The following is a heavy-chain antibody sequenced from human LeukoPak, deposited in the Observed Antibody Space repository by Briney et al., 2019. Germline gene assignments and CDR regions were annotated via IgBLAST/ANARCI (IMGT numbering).Heavy chain of an antibody. V-gene: IGHV3-21*01. D-gene: IGHD2-15*01. J-gene: IGHJ6*02. CDR3: ARDAVGYCSGGSCYSMFDYYYGMDV. CDR1: GFTFSSYS. Sequence: GRSLRLSCAASGFTFSSYSINWVRQAPGKGLEWVSSISSSSSYIYYADSVKGRFTISRDNAKNSLYLQMNSLRAEDTAVYYCARDAVGYCSGGSCYSMFDYYYGMDVWGQGNTVTVSS. CDR2: ISSSSSYI.